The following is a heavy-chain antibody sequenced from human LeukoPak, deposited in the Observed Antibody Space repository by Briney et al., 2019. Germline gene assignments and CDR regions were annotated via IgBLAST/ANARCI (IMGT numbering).Heavy chain of an antibody. V-gene: IGHV1-69*06. Sequence: SVKVSCKASGGTFSSYAISWVRQAPGEGLEWLGGIIPIFGTANYAQKFQGRVTIAADKSTSTAYMELSSLRSEDTAVYYCARLGGTTTRLDYWGQGTLVTVSS. D-gene: IGHD1-26*01. CDR2: IIPIFGTA. J-gene: IGHJ4*02. CDR1: GGTFSSYA. CDR3: ARLGGTTTRLDY.